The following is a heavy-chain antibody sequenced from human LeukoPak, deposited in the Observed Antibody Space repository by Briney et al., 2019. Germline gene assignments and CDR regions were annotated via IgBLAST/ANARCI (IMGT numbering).Heavy chain of an antibody. Sequence: PSETLSLTCTVSGGSISSSSYYWGWIRQPPGKGLEWIGSIYYSGSTYYNPSLKSRVTISVDTSKNQFSLKLSSVTAADTAVYYCVRDRGYAYGPFDYWGQGTLVTVSS. CDR1: GGSISSSSYY. J-gene: IGHJ4*02. V-gene: IGHV4-39*07. CDR3: VRDRGYAYGPFDY. D-gene: IGHD5-12*01. CDR2: IYYSGST.